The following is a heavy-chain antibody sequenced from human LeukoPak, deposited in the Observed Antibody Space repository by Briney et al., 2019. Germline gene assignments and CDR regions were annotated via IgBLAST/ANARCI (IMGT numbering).Heavy chain of an antibody. V-gene: IGHV3-21*01. Sequence: AGSLRLSCAASGFTFSSYSMNWVRQAPGKGLEWVSSINTSSSSIYYADSVKGRITIFRDNAKNSLYLPMDRLRAENPAVYYGARDWQAYGYYYMDVWGKRTTVTVSS. CDR1: GFTFSSYS. D-gene: IGHD3-10*01. CDR3: ARDWQAYGYYYMDV. CDR2: INTSSSSI. J-gene: IGHJ6*03.